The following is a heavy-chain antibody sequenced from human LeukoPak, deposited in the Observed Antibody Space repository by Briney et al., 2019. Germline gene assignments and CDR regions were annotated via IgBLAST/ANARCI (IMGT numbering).Heavy chain of an antibody. J-gene: IGHJ6*03. Sequence: GESLKISCKGSGYNFDTYWIAWVRQMPGKGLEWMGMIYPGNSNTRYSPSFQGQVTFSADKSITTAYLQWTTLKASDTAMYYCARQGSTFENYCYFYMDVWGRGATVTVSS. CDR3: ARQGSTFENYCYFYMDV. CDR2: IYPGNSNT. D-gene: IGHD2-2*01. CDR1: GYNFDTYW. V-gene: IGHV5-51*01.